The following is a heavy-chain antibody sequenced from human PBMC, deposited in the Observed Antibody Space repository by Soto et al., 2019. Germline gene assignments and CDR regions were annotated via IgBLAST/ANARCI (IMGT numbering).Heavy chain of an antibody. CDR1: GFSLSNARMG. Sequence: QVTLKESGPVLVKPTETLTLTCTVSGFSLSNARMGVSWIRQPPGKALEWLAHIFSNDDKSYSTSLKSRLTISNDTSNTQVVFTMTNMDPVPTTTYYCARIGGYRGYGLLVGGWFGPWGQGTLVTVFS. J-gene: IGHJ5*02. V-gene: IGHV2-26*01. CDR2: IFSNDDK. D-gene: IGHD5-12*01. CDR3: ARIGGYRGYGLLVGGWFGP.